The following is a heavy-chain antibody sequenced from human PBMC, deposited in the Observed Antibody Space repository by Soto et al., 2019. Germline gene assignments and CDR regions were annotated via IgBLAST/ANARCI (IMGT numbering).Heavy chain of an antibody. CDR1: GFXFSRYW. J-gene: IGHJ4*02. Sequence: PGGSLXLSCAASGFXFSRYWMSWVRQAPGKGLEWVANIKEDGSEKYYVDSVKGRFTISRDNAKNSLYLQVNSLRAEDTAVYYCVREGEPYSRACRKCGAYDYWGQGNVVTVSS. V-gene: IGHV3-7*01. CDR2: IKEDGSEK. CDR3: VREGEPYSRACRKCGAYDY. D-gene: IGHD4-4*01.